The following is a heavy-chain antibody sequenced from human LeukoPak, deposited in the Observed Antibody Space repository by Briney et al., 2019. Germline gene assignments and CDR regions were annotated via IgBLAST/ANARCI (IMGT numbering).Heavy chain of an antibody. D-gene: IGHD3-10*01. CDR2: INHSGST. V-gene: IGHV4-34*01. J-gene: IGHJ4*02. CDR3: ARRYYYGSGSYSPSHFDY. CDR1: GGSFSGYY. Sequence: SETLSLTCAVYGGSFSGYYWSWIRQPPGKGLEWIGEINHSGSTNYNPSLESRVTISVDTSKNQFSLKLSSVTAADTAVYYCARRYYYGSGSYSPSHFDYWGQGTLVTVSS.